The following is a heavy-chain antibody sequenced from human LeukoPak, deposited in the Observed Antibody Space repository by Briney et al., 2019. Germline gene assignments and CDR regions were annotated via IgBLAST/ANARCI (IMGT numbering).Heavy chain of an antibody. V-gene: IGHV3-53*01. Sequence: PGGSLRLSCAASGFTVSSNYMSWVRQAPGKGLEWVSVIYSGGSTYYADSVKGRFTISRGNSKNTLYLQMNSLRAEDTAVYYCAKSRDTRGQVYYFDYWGQGTLVTVSS. CDR2: IYSGGST. CDR3: AKSRDTRGQVYYFDY. J-gene: IGHJ4*02. CDR1: GFTVSSNY. D-gene: IGHD3-16*02.